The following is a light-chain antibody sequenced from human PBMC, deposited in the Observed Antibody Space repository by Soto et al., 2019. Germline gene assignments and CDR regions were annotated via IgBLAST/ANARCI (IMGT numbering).Light chain of an antibody. J-gene: IGKJ5*01. CDR1: QSVNSRF. Sequence: EIVLTQSPGTLSLSPGERVTLSCRASQSVNSRFLAWYQQKPGQAPRLLIYGASSRATGIPDRFSGSGSGKDFTLTISRLETEDFAVYYCRQYGRSVITCGQGTRLEIK. CDR3: RQYGRSVIT. V-gene: IGKV3-20*01. CDR2: GAS.